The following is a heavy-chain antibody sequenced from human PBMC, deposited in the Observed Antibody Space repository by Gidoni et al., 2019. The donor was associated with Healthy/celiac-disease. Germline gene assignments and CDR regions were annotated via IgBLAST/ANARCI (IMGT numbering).Heavy chain of an antibody. Sequence: EVQLVQSGAEEKKPGESLKTSCTVSGFTLTSFWIGWVRRRPGKGLEWMGIIYPGDCDTRYSQSFQGQYTISADKSISTDYLQWRSLRASDTAMYYCARQQAYAKAPSYDAFDIWGQGTMVTVSS. D-gene: IGHD4-17*01. CDR3: ARQQAYAKAPSYDAFDI. CDR2: IYPGDCDT. V-gene: IGHV5-51*01. J-gene: IGHJ3*02. CDR1: GFTLTSFW.